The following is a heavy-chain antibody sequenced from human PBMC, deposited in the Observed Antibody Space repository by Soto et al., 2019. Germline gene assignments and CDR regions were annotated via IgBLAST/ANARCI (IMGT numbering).Heavy chain of an antibody. Sequence: SVTMSVPCVVSGGSLSDYFWSWIRQTPGMALEWIGEINHLGSINYNPSLKSRVTMSVDTSKNQFSLTLDSVTAADTATYYCARGGISHWAYFYYMDVWDRGTTVTVSS. D-gene: IGHD2-21*01. J-gene: IGHJ6*03. CDR3: ARGGISHWAYFYYMDV. CDR1: GGSLSDYF. V-gene: IGHV4-34*01. CDR2: INHLGSI.